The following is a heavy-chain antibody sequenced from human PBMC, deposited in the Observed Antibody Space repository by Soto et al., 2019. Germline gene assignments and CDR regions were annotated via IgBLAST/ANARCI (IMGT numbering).Heavy chain of an antibody. Sequence: SVKVSCKASGGTFSSYTISWVRQAPGQGLEWMGRIIPILGIANYAQKFQGRVTITADKSTSTAYIELSSLRSEDTAVYYCAREVMTTVTSPYFDYWGQGTLVTVSS. J-gene: IGHJ4*02. D-gene: IGHD4-17*01. V-gene: IGHV1-69*04. CDR2: IIPILGIA. CDR3: AREVMTTVTSPYFDY. CDR1: GGTFSSYT.